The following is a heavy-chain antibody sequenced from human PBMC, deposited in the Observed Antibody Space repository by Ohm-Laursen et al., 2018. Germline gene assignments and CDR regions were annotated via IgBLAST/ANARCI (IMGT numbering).Heavy chain of an antibody. D-gene: IGHD4-23*01. CDR3: ARDLGRLRWPDYYYGMDV. V-gene: IGHV4-59*01. CDR2: IYYSGST. CDR1: GGSISSYY. Sequence: PSQTLSLTCTVSGGSISSYYWSWIRQPPGKGLKWIGYIYYSGSTNYNPSLKSRVTISVDTSKNQFSLKLSSVTAADTAVYYCARDLGRLRWPDYYYGMDVWGQGTTVTVSS. J-gene: IGHJ6*02.